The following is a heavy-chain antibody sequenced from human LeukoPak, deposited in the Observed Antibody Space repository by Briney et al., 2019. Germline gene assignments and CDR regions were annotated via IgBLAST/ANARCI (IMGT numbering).Heavy chain of an antibody. D-gene: IGHD2-2*01. CDR3: ARGGVVVVPAAKRYFQH. V-gene: IGHV4-34*01. CDR1: GGSFSGYY. Sequence: SETLSLTCAVYGGSFSGYYWSWIRQPPGKGLKWIGEINHSGSTNYNPSLKSRVTISIDTSKNQFSLKLSSVAAADTAVYYCARGGVVVVPAAKRYFQHWGQGTLVTVSS. CDR2: INHSGST. J-gene: IGHJ1*01.